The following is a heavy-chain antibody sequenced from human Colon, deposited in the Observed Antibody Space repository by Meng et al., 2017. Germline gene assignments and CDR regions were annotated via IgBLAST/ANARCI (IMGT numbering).Heavy chain of an antibody. CDR3: ARDRRYSSGWKTSDY. D-gene: IGHD6-19*01. Sequence: HVQLVESGGGLVKHGGSLRLSCATSAFTFSDYYMSWIRQAPGKGLEWISYMSSDDSFIYYADSVKGRFTMSRDNAKNSLYLQLNSLRADDTAVYYCARDRRYSSGWKTSDYWGQGTLVTVSS. CDR1: AFTFSDYY. J-gene: IGHJ4*02. V-gene: IGHV3-11*01. CDR2: MSSDDSFI.